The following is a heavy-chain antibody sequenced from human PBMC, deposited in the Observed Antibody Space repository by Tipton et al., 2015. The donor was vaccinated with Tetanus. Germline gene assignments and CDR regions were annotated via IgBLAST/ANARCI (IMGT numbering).Heavy chain of an antibody. Sequence: QVQLVQPGAEVTKPGASVKVSCRASGYSFTGYYIHWPRQAPGQGLEWMGCINSNNGGTNYAQKFQGSVTMTRDTSISTAYMELSRLRSDDTAVYYCARELGGSGFPDYWGQGTLVTVSS. D-gene: IGHD3-10*01. CDR3: ARELGGSGFPDY. V-gene: IGHV1-2*02. CDR1: GYSFTGYY. J-gene: IGHJ4*02. CDR2: INSNNGGT.